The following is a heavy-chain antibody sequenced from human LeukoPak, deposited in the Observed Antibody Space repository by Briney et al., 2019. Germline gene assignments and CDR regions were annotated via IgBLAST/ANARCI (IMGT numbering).Heavy chain of an antibody. V-gene: IGHV4-59*01. CDR2: IYYSGST. Sequence: SETLSLTCTVSGGSISSYYWSWIRQPPGKGLEWIGYIYYSGSTNYNPSLKSRVTISVDTSKNQFSLKLSSVTAADTAVYYCARDQKGYSYGYDHYYYGTDVWGQGTTVTVSS. D-gene: IGHD5-18*01. CDR3: ARDQKGYSYGYDHYYYGTDV. CDR1: GGSISSYY. J-gene: IGHJ6*02.